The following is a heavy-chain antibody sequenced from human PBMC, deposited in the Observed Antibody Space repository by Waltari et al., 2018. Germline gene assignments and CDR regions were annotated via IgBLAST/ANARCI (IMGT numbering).Heavy chain of an antibody. V-gene: IGHV4-34*01. CDR3: ARVNNMVQGAPPSWFDP. CDR1: GGSFSGYS. Sequence: QVQLQQWGAGLLKPSETLSLTCAVYGGSFSGYSWSWIRQPPGKGLEGIGEINHSGSTNYNPSLKSRVTISVDTSKNQFSLKLSSVTAADTAVYYCARVNNMVQGAPPSWFDPWGQGTLVTVSS. CDR2: INHSGST. D-gene: IGHD3-10*01. J-gene: IGHJ5*02.